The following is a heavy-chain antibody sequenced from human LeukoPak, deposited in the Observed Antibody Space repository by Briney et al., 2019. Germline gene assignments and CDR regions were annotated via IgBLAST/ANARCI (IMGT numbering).Heavy chain of an antibody. V-gene: IGHV3-53*01. J-gene: IGHJ4*02. D-gene: IGHD1-14*01. CDR1: GFTVSSNY. CDR3: ARGASNRFDY. CDR2: IYSGGST. Sequence: GGSLRLSCAASGFTVSSNYMSWVRQAPGKGLEWVSVIYSGGSTYYADSVKGRLTISRDDSKNTLYLQMNSLRGEDTAVYYCARGASNRFDYWGQGTLVTVSS.